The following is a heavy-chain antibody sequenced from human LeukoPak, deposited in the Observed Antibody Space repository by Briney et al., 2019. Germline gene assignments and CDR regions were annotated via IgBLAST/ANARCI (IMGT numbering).Heavy chain of an antibody. D-gene: IGHD3-16*01. Sequence: SETLSLTCAVSGGSISSSNWWSWVRQPPGKGLEWIGEIYHSGSTNYNPSLKSRVTISVDTSKNQFSLKLSSVTAADTAVYYCASSVSSKGDYYYYYGMDVWGQGTTVTVSS. CDR3: ASSVSSKGDYYYYYGMDV. CDR2: IYHSGST. V-gene: IGHV4-4*02. CDR1: GGSISSSNW. J-gene: IGHJ6*02.